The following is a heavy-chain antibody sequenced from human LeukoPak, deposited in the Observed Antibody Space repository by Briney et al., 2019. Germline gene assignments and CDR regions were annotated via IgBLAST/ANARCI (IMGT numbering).Heavy chain of an antibody. Sequence: QPGGSLRLSCAASGFTFSSYAMSWVRQAPGKGLEWVSTISSSGDSIYYADSVKGRFTISRDNSKNTLFLQMNSLRAGDTAVYYCAKAQIGAAYWGQGTLVTVSS. CDR1: GFTFSSYA. CDR3: AKAQIGAAY. J-gene: IGHJ4*02. V-gene: IGHV3-23*01. D-gene: IGHD2/OR15-2a*01. CDR2: ISSSGDSI.